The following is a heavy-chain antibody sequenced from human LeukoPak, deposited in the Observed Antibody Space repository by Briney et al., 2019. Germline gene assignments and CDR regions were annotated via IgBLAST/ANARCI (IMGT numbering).Heavy chain of an antibody. Sequence: TSETLSLTCTVSGGSISSYYWSWIRQPPWKGLEWIGYIYYSGSTNYNPSLKSRVTISVDTSKNRFSLKLSSVTAADTAVYYCARDLGRKVFDYWGQGTLVTVSS. CDR3: ARDLGRKVFDY. V-gene: IGHV4-59*01. CDR2: IYYSGST. CDR1: GGSISSYY. J-gene: IGHJ4*02.